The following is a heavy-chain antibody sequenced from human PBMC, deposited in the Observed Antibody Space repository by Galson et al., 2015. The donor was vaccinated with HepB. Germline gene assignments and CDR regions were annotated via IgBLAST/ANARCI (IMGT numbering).Heavy chain of an antibody. CDR3: ARERSGSYFSSYYYYYGMDV. J-gene: IGHJ6*02. CDR1: GFSFSSYG. D-gene: IGHD3-10*01. V-gene: IGHV3-33*01. Sequence: SLRLSCAASGFSFSSYGMHWVRQAPGKGLEWVAVIWYDGSNKYYADSVKGRFTISRDNSKNTLYLQMNSLRAEDTAVYYCARERSGSYFSSYYYYYGMDVWGQGTTVTVSS. CDR2: IWYDGSNK.